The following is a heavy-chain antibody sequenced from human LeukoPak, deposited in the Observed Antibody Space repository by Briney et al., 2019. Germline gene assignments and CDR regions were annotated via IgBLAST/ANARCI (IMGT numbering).Heavy chain of an antibody. Sequence: SETLSLTCAVYGGSFSGYYWSWIRQPPGKGLEWIGEINHSGSTNYNPSLKSRVTISVDTSKNQFSLKLSSVTAADTAVYYCARGQPSQYDIWSVFTKAYYYYYMDVWGKGTTVTVSS. CDR1: GGSFSGYY. J-gene: IGHJ6*03. CDR2: INHSGST. V-gene: IGHV4-34*01. CDR3: ARGQPSQYDIWSVFTKAYYYYYMDV. D-gene: IGHD3-3*01.